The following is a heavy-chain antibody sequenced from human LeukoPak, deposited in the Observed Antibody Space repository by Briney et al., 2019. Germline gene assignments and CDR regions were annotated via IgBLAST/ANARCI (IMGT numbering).Heavy chain of an antibody. CDR2: GDYSGGT. CDR3: AGERGEEYSSGWYKRNYFDN. D-gene: IGHD6-19*01. Sequence: GSLRLSCAASGITFSSFGMHWVRQAPGKGLEWIASGDYSGGTYYNPSLESRVAISADMSKNQFSLKLTSVTGADTAVYYCAGERGEEYSSGWYKRNYFDNWGQGIRVTVSS. J-gene: IGHJ4*02. V-gene: IGHV4-39*07. CDR1: GITFSSFG.